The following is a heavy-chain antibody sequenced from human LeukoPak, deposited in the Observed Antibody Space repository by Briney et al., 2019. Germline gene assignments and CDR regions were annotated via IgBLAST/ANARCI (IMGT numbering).Heavy chain of an antibody. CDR2: INPNSGGT. V-gene: IGHV1-2*02. CDR1: GYTFTGYY. D-gene: IGHD3-10*01. Sequence: ASVKVSCKASGYTFTGYYMHWVRQVPGQGLEWMGWINPNSGGTNYAQKFQGRVTMTRDTSISTAYMELSRLRSDDTAVYYCARGDLWFGEFPEDYWGQGTLVTVSS. J-gene: IGHJ4*02. CDR3: ARGDLWFGEFPEDY.